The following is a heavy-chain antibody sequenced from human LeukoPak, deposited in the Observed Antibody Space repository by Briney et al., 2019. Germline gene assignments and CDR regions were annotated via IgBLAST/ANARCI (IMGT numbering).Heavy chain of an antibody. CDR2: ISGSGGST. J-gene: IGHJ6*03. CDR1: GFTFSSYG. CDR3: AKVAGFWSGYHDNYYYYMDV. D-gene: IGHD3-3*01. Sequence: GGTLRLSCAASGFTFSSYGMSWVRQAPGKGLEWVSAISGSGGSTYYADSVKGRFTISRDNSKNTLYLQMNSLRAEDTAVYYCAKVAGFWSGYHDNYYYYMDVWGKGTTVTVSS. V-gene: IGHV3-23*01.